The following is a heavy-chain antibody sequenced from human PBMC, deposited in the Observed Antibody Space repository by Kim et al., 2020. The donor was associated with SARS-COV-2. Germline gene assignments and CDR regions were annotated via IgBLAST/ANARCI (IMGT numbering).Heavy chain of an antibody. Sequence: GGSLRLSCAASGFTFSSYGMHWVRQAPGKGLEWVAVISYDGSNKYYADSVKGRFTISRDNSKNTLYLQMNSLRAEDTAVYYCAKDRSDLDYYYGMDVWGQGTTVTVSS. D-gene: IGHD2-15*01. CDR3: AKDRSDLDYYYGMDV. J-gene: IGHJ6*02. CDR1: GFTFSSYG. CDR2: ISYDGSNK. V-gene: IGHV3-30*18.